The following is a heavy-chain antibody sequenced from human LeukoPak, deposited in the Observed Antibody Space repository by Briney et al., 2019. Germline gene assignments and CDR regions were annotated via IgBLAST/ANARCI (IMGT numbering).Heavy chain of an antibody. V-gene: IGHV3-33*05. CDR3: AGDVGQFDF. D-gene: IGHD2-15*01. CDR1: GFTFSSYG. CDR2: IKFDGSDQ. Sequence: GGSLRLSCAASGFTFSSYGMHWVRQAPGKGLEWVAIIKFDGSDQYYADAVKGRFTISRDNSKNTLYLQMDSLRAEDTAVYYCAGDVGQFDFWGQGTLVTVSS. J-gene: IGHJ4*02.